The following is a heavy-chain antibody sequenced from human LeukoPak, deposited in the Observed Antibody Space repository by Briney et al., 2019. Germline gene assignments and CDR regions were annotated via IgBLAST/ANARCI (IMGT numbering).Heavy chain of an antibody. CDR3: ASNRPGYSSSWYRGYFDY. J-gene: IGHJ4*02. Sequence: SETLSLTCTVSGGSISSSSYYWGWIRQPPGEGLEWIGSIYYSGSTYYNPSLKSRVTISVDTSKNQFSLKLSSVTAADTAVYYCASNRPGYSSSWYRGYFDYWGQGTLVTVSS. V-gene: IGHV4-39*01. CDR1: GGSISSSSYY. CDR2: IYYSGST. D-gene: IGHD6-13*01.